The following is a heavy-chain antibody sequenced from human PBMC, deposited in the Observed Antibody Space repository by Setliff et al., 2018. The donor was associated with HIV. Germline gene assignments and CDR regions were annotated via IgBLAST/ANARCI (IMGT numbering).Heavy chain of an antibody. D-gene: IGHD3-3*01. CDR1: GFTFSSFW. V-gene: IGHV3-7*01. CDR3: AKGQFLEWFNWFDP. Sequence: GGSLRLSCAASGFTFSSFWMSWVRQAPGKGLEWVANINQVESEKYYVDSVKGRFTISRDNSKNTLYLQMNSLRAEDTAVYYCAKGQFLEWFNWFDPWGQGTLVTVSS. CDR2: INQVESEK. J-gene: IGHJ5*02.